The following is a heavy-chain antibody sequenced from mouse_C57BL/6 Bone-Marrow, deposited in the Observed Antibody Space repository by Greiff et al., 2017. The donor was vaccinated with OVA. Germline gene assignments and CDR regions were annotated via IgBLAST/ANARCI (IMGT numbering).Heavy chain of an antibody. CDR1: GYTFTSYW. Sequence: VQLKQPGAELVRPGSSVKLSCKASGYTFTSYWMHWVKQRPIQGLEWIGNIDPSDSETHYNQKFKDKATLTVDKSSSTAYMQLSSLTSEDSAVYYCARRGLTTWFAYWGQGTLVTVSA. D-gene: IGHD2-12*01. V-gene: IGHV1-52*01. J-gene: IGHJ3*01. CDR3: ARRGLTTWFAY. CDR2: IDPSDSET.